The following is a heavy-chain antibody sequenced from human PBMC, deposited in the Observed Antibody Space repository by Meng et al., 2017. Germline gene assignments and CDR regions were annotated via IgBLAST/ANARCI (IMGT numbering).Heavy chain of an antibody. CDR1: GGYIGSYY. CDR2: IYYTGST. Sequence: QVQLQEAGAGLVKPSETLSLICSVSGGYIGSYYWSWIRQPPGKGLEWIGFIYYTGSTNYNPFLGSRVTISFDPAKTQFSLNLISVTAADTAVYYCARGDDSNGYGDSWGQGTLVTVSS. D-gene: IGHD3-22*01. V-gene: IGHV4-59*01. CDR3: ARGDDSNGYGDS. J-gene: IGHJ4*02.